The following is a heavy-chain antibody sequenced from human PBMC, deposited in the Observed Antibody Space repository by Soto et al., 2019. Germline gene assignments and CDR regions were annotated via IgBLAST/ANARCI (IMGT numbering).Heavy chain of an antibody. Sequence: VQLVESGGGVVQPGRSLRLSCAASGFTFSSYGMHWVRQAPGKGLEWVAVIWYDGSNKYYADSVKGRFTISRYNSKNTLYLQMNSLRAEDTAVYYCARDGGYGDYFRYYYGMDVWGQGTTVTVSS. V-gene: IGHV3-33*01. J-gene: IGHJ6*02. CDR1: GFTFSSYG. CDR2: IWYDGSNK. D-gene: IGHD4-17*01. CDR3: ARDGGYGDYFRYYYGMDV.